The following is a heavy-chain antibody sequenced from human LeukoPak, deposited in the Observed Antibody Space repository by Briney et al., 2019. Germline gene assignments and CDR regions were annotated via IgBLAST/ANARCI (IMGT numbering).Heavy chain of an antibody. CDR1: GFTFSSYW. D-gene: IGHD3-10*01. V-gene: IGHV3-7*01. CDR2: IKQDGSEK. Sequence: GGSLRLSCAASGFTFSSYWMSWVRQAPGKGLEWVANIKQDGSEKYYVDSVKGRFTISRDNAKNSLYLQVNSLRAEDTAVYYCARGALLLYFGDLQRGQGTLVTVSS. J-gene: IGHJ4*02. CDR3: ARGALLLYFGDLQ.